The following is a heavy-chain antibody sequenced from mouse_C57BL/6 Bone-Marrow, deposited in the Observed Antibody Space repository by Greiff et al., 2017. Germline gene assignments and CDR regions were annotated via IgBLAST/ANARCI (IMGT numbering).Heavy chain of an antibody. V-gene: IGHV1-72*01. CDR1: GYTFTSYW. J-gene: IGHJ3*01. CDR2: IDPKSGGT. Sequence: VKLQQPGAELVKPGASVTLSCKASGYTFTSYWMNWVKQRPGRGLEWIGRIDPKSGGTKYNEQFNGKATLTVDKPSSTAYLQLSSLTSEDSAVYYCARSEYFGSSYVAWFADWGQGTLVTVSA. CDR3: ARSEYFGSSYVAWFAD. D-gene: IGHD1-1*01.